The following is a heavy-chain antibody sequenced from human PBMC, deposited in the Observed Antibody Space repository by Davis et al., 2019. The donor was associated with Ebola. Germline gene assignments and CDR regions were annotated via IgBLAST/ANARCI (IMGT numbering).Heavy chain of an antibody. CDR1: VGSFSDYY. V-gene: IGHV4-34*01. CDR2: INHRGST. Sequence: PSETLSLTCAVYVGSFSDYYWTWIRQPPGKGLEWIGEINHRGSTNYNPSLKSRVTISVDTSKNQFSLKLSSVTAADTAVYYCARGSDYYYYMDVWGKGTTVTVSS. CDR3: ARGSDYYYYMDV. J-gene: IGHJ6*03.